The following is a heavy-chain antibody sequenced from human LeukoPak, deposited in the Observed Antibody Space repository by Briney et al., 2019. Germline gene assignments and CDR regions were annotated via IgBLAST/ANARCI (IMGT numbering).Heavy chain of an antibody. J-gene: IGHJ6*03. D-gene: IGHD6-13*01. CDR2: ISSSGSTI. Sequence: PGGSLRLSCAASGFTFSAYYMSWIRQAPGKGLEWVSYISSSGSTIYYADSVKGRFTISRDNAKNSLYLQMNSLRAEDTAVYYCARYAGSSSWYKYYYMDVWGKGTTVTVSS. V-gene: IGHV3-11*01. CDR1: GFTFSAYY. CDR3: ARYAGSSSWYKYYYMDV.